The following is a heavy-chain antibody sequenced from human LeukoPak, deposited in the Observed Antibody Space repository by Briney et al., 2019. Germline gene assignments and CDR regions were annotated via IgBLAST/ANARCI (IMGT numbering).Heavy chain of an antibody. V-gene: IGHV6-1*01. CDR2: THYRSKWYN. D-gene: IGHD6-19*01. CDR1: GDSVSSNSAA. J-gene: IGHJ3*02. CDR3: ASRVGGGWYEAFDI. Sequence: SQTLSLTCAISGDSVSSNSAAWNWIRQSPSRGLEWLGRTHYRSKWYNDYAVSVKSRIIINPDTSKNQFSLQLNSVTPEDTAVYYCASRVGGGWYEAFDIWGQGTMVTVSS.